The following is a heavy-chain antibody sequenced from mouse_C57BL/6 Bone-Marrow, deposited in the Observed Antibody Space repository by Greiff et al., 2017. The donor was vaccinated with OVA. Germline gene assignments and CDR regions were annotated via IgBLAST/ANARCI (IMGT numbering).Heavy chain of an antibody. J-gene: IGHJ1*03. CDR2: IYPRSGNT. D-gene: IGHD1-1*01. V-gene: IGHV1-81*01. Sequence: VKLQESGAELARPGASVKLSCKASGYTFTSYGISWVKQRTGQGLEWIGEIYPRSGNTYYNEKFKGKATLTADKSSSTAYMELRSLTSEDSAVYFCANITTVVATDWYFDVWGTGTTVTVSS. CDR1: GYTFTSYG. CDR3: ANITTVVATDWYFDV.